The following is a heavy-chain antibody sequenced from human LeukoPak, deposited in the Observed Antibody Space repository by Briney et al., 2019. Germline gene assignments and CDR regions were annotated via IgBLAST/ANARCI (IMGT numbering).Heavy chain of an antibody. J-gene: IGHJ4*02. D-gene: IGHD7-27*01. CDR1: GFTVSSDS. CDR3: ARDYTGGWNDF. CDR2: IYSGGST. Sequence: GGSLRLSCTVSGFTVSSDSMSWVRQAPGKGLEWVSFIYSGGSTHYSDSVKGRFTISRDNSKNTLYLQMNSLRAEDTAVYYCARDYTGGWNDFWGQGTLVTVSS. V-gene: IGHV3-53*01.